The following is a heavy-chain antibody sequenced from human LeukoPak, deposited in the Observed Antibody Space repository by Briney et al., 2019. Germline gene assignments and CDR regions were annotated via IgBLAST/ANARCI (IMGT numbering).Heavy chain of an antibody. CDR3: ARVSCSGGSCQDY. V-gene: IGHV4-34*01. CDR1: GGSFSGYY. CDR2: INHSGST. J-gene: IGHJ4*02. D-gene: IGHD2-15*01. Sequence: SETLSLACAVYGGSFSGYYWSWIRQPPGKGLEWIGEINHSGSTNYNPSLKSRVTISVDTSKNQFSLKLSSVTAADTAVYYCARVSCSGGSCQDYWGQGTLVTVSS.